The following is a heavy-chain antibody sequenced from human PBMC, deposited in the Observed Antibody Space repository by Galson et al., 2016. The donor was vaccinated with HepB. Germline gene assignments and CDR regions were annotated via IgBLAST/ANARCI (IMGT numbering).Heavy chain of an antibody. J-gene: IGHJ3*01. CDR1: GFTFSTYG. CDR2: VWYDGDRK. D-gene: IGHD2-8*02. V-gene: IGHV3-33*01. Sequence: SLRLSCAASGFTFSTYGMHWVRQAPGKGLEWVAVVWYDGDRKYYADSVKGRFTISRDNSKNTLYLQISSLRAEDTAVYYRAREGSPVAYYSNDAFDLWGQGTMVAVAS. CDR3: AREGSPVAYYSNDAFDL.